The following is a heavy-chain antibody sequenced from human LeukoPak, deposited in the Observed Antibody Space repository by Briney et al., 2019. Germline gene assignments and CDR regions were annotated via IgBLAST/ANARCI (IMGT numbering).Heavy chain of an antibody. CDR1: GGSFSGYY. Sequence: SETLSLTCAVYGGSFSGYYWSWIRQPPGKGLEWIGEINHSGSTNYNPSLKSRVTISVDTSKNQFSLKLSSVTAADTAVYYCARGLRRVQDYWGQGTLVTVSS. CDR2: INHSGST. D-gene: IGHD1-1*01. CDR3: ARGLRRVQDY. V-gene: IGHV4-34*01. J-gene: IGHJ4*02.